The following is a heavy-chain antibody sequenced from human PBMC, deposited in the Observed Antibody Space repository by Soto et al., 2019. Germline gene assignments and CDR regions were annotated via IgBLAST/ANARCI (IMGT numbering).Heavy chain of an antibody. CDR3: ARASGSNIHFDY. D-gene: IGHD1-26*01. J-gene: IGHJ4*02. Sequence: LRLSCAASGLTFSSYWMHWVRQAPGKGLVWVSRINTDGSSTTYADSVKGRFTISRDNTKNTLYLQMNSLRVEDTAVYYCARASGSNIHFDYWGQGTLVTVSS. CDR2: INTDGSST. V-gene: IGHV3-74*01. CDR1: GLTFSSYW.